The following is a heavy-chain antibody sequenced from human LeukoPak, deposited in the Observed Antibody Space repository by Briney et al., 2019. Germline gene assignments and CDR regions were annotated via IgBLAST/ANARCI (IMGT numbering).Heavy chain of an antibody. CDR2: IYYSGST. D-gene: IGHD6-19*01. V-gene: IGHV4-39*01. J-gene: IGHJ4*02. Sequence: SETLSLTCTVSGGSISSSSYYWGWIRQPPGKGLEWIGSIYYSGSTYYNPSLKSRVTISVDTSKNQFSLKLSSVTAADTAVYYCASRMAAVAPDYWGQGTLVTVSS. CDR3: ASRMAAVAPDY. CDR1: GGSISSSSYY.